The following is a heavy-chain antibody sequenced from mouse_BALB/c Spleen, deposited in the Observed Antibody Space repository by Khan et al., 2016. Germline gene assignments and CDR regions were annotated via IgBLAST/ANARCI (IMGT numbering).Heavy chain of an antibody. J-gene: IGHJ1*01. D-gene: IGHD2-1*01. V-gene: IGHV8-12*01. Sequence: QVTLKESGPGILQPSQTLSLTCSFSGFSLSTSGMGVSWIRQPSGKGLEWLAHIYWDDDKRYNPSLKSRLTISKATSRNQVFLKITSVDTADTATYYCARRGGDGNYWYFDVWGAGTTVTVSS. CDR1: GFSLSTSGMG. CDR2: IYWDDDK. CDR3: ARRGGDGNYWYFDV.